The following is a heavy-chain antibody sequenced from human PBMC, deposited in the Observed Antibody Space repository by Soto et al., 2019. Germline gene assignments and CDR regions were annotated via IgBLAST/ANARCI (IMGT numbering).Heavy chain of an antibody. CDR3: AREDYVILTGYSAEVYYYMDV. CDR2: IWYDGSNK. Sequence: HPGGSLRLSCAASGFTFSSYGMRWVRQAPGKGLEWVAVIWYDGSNKYYADSVKGRFTISRDNSKNTLYLQMNSLRAEDTAVYYCAREDYVILTGYSAEVYYYMDVGGKGTTVTVSS. CDR1: GFTFSSYG. D-gene: IGHD3-9*01. V-gene: IGHV3-33*01. J-gene: IGHJ6*03.